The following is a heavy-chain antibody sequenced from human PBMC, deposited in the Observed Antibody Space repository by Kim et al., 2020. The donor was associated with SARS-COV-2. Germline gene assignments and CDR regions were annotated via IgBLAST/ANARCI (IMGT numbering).Heavy chain of an antibody. V-gene: IGHV3-53*01. D-gene: IGHD3-10*01. CDR3: ARVRGDGAFDI. Sequence: GGSLRLSCAASGFTVSSNYMSWVRQATGKGLEWVSVIYSGGSTYYADSVKGRFTISRDNSKNTLYLQMNSLRAEDTAVYYCARVRGDGAFDIWGQGTMVTVSS. CDR1: GFTVSSNY. J-gene: IGHJ3*02. CDR2: IYSGGST.